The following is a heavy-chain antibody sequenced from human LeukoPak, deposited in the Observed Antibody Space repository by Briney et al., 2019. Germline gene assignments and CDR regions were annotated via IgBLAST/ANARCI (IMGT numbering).Heavy chain of an antibody. J-gene: IGHJ6*04. CDR1: GGSISSSSYY. Sequence: PSETLSLTCTVSGGSISSSSYYWGWIRQPPGKGLEWIGSIYYSGSTYYNPSLKSRVTISVDTSKNQFSLKLSSVTAADTAVYYCARSGSWSFGVWGKGTTVTVSS. D-gene: IGHD1-26*01. CDR2: IYYSGST. CDR3: ARSGSWSFGV. V-gene: IGHV4-39*07.